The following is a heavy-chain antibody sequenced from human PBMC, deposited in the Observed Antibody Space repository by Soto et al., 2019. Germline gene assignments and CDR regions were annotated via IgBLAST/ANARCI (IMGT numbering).Heavy chain of an antibody. CDR1: GGSISSGGYY. D-gene: IGHD3-22*01. Sequence: SETLSLTCTVSGGSISSGGYYWSWIRQHPGKGLEWIGYIYYSGSTYYNPSLKSRVTISVDTSKNQFSLKLSSVTAADTAVYYCARVSTPYYYDSSGYYAIDYWGQGTLVTVSS. CDR3: ARVSTPYYYDSSGYYAIDY. CDR2: IYYSGST. V-gene: IGHV4-31*03. J-gene: IGHJ4*02.